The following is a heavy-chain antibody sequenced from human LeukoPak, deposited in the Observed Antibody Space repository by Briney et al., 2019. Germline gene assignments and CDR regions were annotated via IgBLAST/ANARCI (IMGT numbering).Heavy chain of an antibody. CDR3: ARVRGYDYVWGSCPY. V-gene: IGHV1-2*02. J-gene: IGHJ4*02. Sequence: ASVNVSCKASAYTFTGYYMQWVRQAPGQGLEWMGWIHPSSGDINYSQKFQGRVTMTRDTSISTAYMELSRLTSDDTAVYYCARVRGYDYVWGSCPYWGQGTLVTVSS. CDR1: AYTFTGYY. CDR2: IHPSSGDI. D-gene: IGHD3-16*01.